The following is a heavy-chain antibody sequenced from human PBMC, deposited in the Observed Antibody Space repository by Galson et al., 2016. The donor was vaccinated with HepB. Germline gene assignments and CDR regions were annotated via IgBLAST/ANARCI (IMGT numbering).Heavy chain of an antibody. V-gene: IGHV3-53*01. Sequence: SLRLSCAASGVSGSYVRLVRPAPGNGLEWLSVICPGGGAYYADSVRGRFTTSRDDSWDTVYLQMRSLRPEDTAVYYCARGHYGAFLGQGKLVTVSS. CDR1: GVSGSY. J-gene: IGHJ4*02. CDR3: ARGHYGAF. CDR2: ICPGGGA.